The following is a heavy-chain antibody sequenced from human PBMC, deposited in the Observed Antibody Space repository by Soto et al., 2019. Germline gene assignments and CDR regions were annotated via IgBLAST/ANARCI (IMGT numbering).Heavy chain of an antibody. D-gene: IGHD5-18*01. Sequence: ASVKVSCKASGYTFTSYGISWVRQAPGQGLEWMGWISAYNGNTNCAQKLQGRVTMTTDTSTSTAYMELRSLRSEDTAVYYCARKETTEGYSYGFFYGMDVWGQGTTVTVSS. V-gene: IGHV1-18*01. J-gene: IGHJ6*02. CDR3: ARKETTEGYSYGFFYGMDV. CDR1: GYTFTSYG. CDR2: ISAYNGNT.